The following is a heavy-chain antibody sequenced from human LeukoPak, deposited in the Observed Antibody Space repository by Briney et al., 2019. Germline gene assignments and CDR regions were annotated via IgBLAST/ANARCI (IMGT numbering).Heavy chain of an antibody. D-gene: IGHD5-12*01. V-gene: IGHV3-23*01. J-gene: IGHJ3*01. Sequence: GGSLRLSSAASGFMFRDAAMTWVRQAPGKELEWVSLIASSGLNTYYADSVRGRFTISRDNSKSTLSLQMNSLRVEDTAIYYCARDIELSTWGLGTLVTVSS. CDR1: GFMFRDAA. CDR2: IASSGLNT. CDR3: ARDIELST.